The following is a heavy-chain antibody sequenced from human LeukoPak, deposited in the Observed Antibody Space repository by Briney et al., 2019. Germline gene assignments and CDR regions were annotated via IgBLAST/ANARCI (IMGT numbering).Heavy chain of an antibody. CDR1: GFTFSDYY. D-gene: IGHD2-2*01. V-gene: IGHV3-11*01. CDR3: ARGGYCSSTSCYPYNWFDP. J-gene: IGHJ5*02. CDR2: ISSSGSTI. Sequence: GGSLRLSCAASGFTFSDYYMSWIGQAPGKGLEWVSYISSSGSTIYYADSVKGRFTISRDNAKNSLYLQMNSLKAEDTAVYYCARGGYCSSTSCYPYNWFDPWGQGTLVTVSS.